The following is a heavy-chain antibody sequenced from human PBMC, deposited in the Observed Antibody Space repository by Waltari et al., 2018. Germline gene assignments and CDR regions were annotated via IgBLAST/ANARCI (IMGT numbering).Heavy chain of an antibody. Sequence: QLHLQESGPGPVKPSETLSLTCSVSGGSIDTPKHYWSWIRQPPGQGLEWIGTISYAGTTYTNPSLRSRLTMSRDTSKNQLSLTLGSTTAADTAVYYCATYIGASVGTAAFDVWGQGTMVTVSS. CDR1: GGSIDTPKHY. D-gene: IGHD5-12*01. CDR2: ISYAGTT. V-gene: IGHV4-39*01. CDR3: ATYIGASVGTAAFDV. J-gene: IGHJ3*01.